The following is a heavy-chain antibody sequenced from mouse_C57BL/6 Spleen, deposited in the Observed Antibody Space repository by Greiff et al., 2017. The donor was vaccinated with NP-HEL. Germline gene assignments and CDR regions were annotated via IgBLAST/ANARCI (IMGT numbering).Heavy chain of an antibody. Sequence: EVQGVESGPELVKPGASVKMSCKASGYTFTDYNMHWVKQSHGKSLEWIGYINPNNGGTSYNQKFKGKATLTVNKSSSTAYMELRSLTSEDSAVYYCARRESLNYYYGSSYPFAYWGQGTLVTVSA. V-gene: IGHV1-22*01. J-gene: IGHJ3*01. CDR3: ARRESLNYYYGSSYPFAY. CDR2: INPNNGGT. CDR1: GYTFTDYN. D-gene: IGHD1-1*01.